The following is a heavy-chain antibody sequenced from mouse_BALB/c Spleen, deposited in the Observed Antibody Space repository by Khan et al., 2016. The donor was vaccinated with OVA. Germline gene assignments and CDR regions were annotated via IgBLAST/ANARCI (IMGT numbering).Heavy chain of an antibody. J-gene: IGHJ3*01. Sequence: QVQLQQSGPELVKPGASVKMSCKASGYTFTDYVISWVNQRTGQGLAWIGEIYPGSGRTYYNERFKDTATLTADNSSNTAYMQHSSLTSEDSAVYFCARGCDRAWFAYWGQGTLVTVSA. D-gene: IGHD3-2*01. CDR1: GYTFTDYV. CDR3: ARGCDRAWFAY. V-gene: IGHV1-81*01. CDR2: IYPGSGRT.